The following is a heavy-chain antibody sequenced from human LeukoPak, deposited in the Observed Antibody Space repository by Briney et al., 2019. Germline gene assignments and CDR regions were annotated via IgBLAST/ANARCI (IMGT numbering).Heavy chain of an antibody. V-gene: IGHV3-48*03. CDR3: ARGQWLLGYFDY. CDR1: GFTFSSYE. CDR2: ISSSGSTI. Sequence: GGSLRLSCAASGFTFSSYEMNWVRQAPGKGLEWVSYISSSGSTIYYADSVKGRFTVSRDNSKNTLYLQMNSLRAEDTAVYYCARGQWLLGYFDYWGQGTLVTVSS. J-gene: IGHJ4*02. D-gene: IGHD3-22*01.